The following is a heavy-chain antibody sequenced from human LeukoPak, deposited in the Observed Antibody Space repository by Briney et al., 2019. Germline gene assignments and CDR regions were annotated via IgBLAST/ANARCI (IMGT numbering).Heavy chain of an antibody. V-gene: IGHV3-21*01. D-gene: IGHD3-3*02. CDR3: ASHFWNYYRIDY. CDR2: ISGSGSYI. CDR1: GFIFSTYT. J-gene: IGHJ4*02. Sequence: GGSLRLSCAASGFIFSTYTVNWARQAPGKGLEWVSSISGSGSYIYYADSVKGRFTISRDNAKNSLYLQMTSLRAEDTAIYYCASHFWNYYRIDYWGQGILVTVSS.